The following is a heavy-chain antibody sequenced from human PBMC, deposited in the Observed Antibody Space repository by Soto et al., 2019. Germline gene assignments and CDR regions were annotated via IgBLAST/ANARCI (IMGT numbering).Heavy chain of an antibody. CDR3: ARALGGSGSYSDY. D-gene: IGHD3-10*01. Sequence: QVQLVQSGAEVKKPGASVKVSCKASGYTFTSYAMHWVRQAPGQRLEWMGWINAGNGNTKYSQKLQGRVTITRDASASIAYMELSSLRSEDTAVYSCARALGGSGSYSDYGGQGTLVTVSS. V-gene: IGHV1-3*01. CDR1: GYTFTSYA. J-gene: IGHJ4*02. CDR2: INAGNGNT.